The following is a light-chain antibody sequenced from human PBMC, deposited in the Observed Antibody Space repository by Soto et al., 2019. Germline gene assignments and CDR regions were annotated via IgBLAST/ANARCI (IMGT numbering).Light chain of an antibody. J-gene: IGKJ5*01. CDR1: QGISSA. CDR2: DAS. CDR3: QQFNSYPHT. V-gene: IGKV1-13*02. Sequence: AIQLTQSPSSMSASVGDRVTITCRASQGISSALAWYQQKPGKAPKLLIYDASSLESGVPSRFSGSGSGTDFTLTISSLQPEDFATYYCQQFNSYPHTFGQGTRLEIK.